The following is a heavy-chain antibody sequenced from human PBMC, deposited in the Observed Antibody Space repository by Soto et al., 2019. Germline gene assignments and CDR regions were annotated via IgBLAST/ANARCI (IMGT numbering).Heavy chain of an antibody. Sequence: EVQLLESGGGLVQPGGSLRLSCAASGFTFSSYAMSWVRQAPGKGLEWVSAISGSGGSTYYADSVKGRFTISRDNSKNTLYLQMNSLRAGDTAVYYCAKGHLGDIVVVVAATDYWGQGTLVTVSS. CDR1: GFTFSSYA. V-gene: IGHV3-23*01. D-gene: IGHD2-15*01. CDR2: ISGSGGST. CDR3: AKGHLGDIVVVVAATDY. J-gene: IGHJ4*02.